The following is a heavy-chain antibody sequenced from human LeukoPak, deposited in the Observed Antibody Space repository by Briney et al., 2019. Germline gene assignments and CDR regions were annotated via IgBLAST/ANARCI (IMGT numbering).Heavy chain of an antibody. CDR3: ARGSEYTSSTNYYFDY. D-gene: IGHD6-6*01. Sequence: PGGSLRLSCAASGFTFSSYEMNWVRQAPGKGLEWVSYISSSGSTIYYADSVKGRFTISRDNAKNSLYLQMNSLRAEDTAVYYCARGSEYTSSTNYYFDYWGQGTLVTVSS. CDR2: ISSSGSTI. J-gene: IGHJ4*02. CDR1: GFTFSSYE. V-gene: IGHV3-48*03.